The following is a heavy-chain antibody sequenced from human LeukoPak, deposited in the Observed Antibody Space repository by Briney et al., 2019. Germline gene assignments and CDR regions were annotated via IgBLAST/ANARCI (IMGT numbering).Heavy chain of an antibody. CDR1: GDTFTGFY. CDR3: ARGGYSSSWSEADAFDI. J-gene: IGHJ3*02. D-gene: IGHD6-13*01. CDR2: INPNSGGT. V-gene: IGHV1-2*02. Sequence: ASVKVSCKASGDTFTGFYIHWVRQAPGQGLEWMGWINPNSGGTNYEQQFQGRVTMTRDTSITTAYMDLNSLRSDDTAVYYCARGGYSSSWSEADAFDIWGQGTMVTVSS.